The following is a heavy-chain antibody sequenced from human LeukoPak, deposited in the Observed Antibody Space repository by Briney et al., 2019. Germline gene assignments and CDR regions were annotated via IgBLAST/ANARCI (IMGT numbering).Heavy chain of an antibody. CDR1: GFTFTSYA. V-gene: IGHV3-23*01. CDR3: AAAAGYYFDY. CDR2: ISGSGGST. J-gene: IGHJ4*02. D-gene: IGHD6-13*01. Sequence: PVGSLRLSCAASGFTFTSYAMSWVRQAPEEGLEWVSAISGSGGSTNYAHTVKGRFTISRDNSKNTLYLQMNTVRAEDTAVYYCAAAAGYYFDYWGQETLVTVSS.